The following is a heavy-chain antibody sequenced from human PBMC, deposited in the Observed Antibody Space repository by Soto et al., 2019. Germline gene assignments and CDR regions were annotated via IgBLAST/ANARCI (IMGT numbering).Heavy chain of an antibody. D-gene: IGHD3-22*01. V-gene: IGHV4-59*01. CDR1: GGSISNYY. J-gene: IGHJ4*02. CDR2: ISYTGST. CDR3: GRQRRFSDISDEYDY. Sequence: QVQLQESGPGLVKPLETLSLTCTVSGGSISNYYWSWIRQSPGKGLEWIGYISYTGSTNYNPSLKSRVTMSVDTSKNQISLKLSSVTTADTAVYFCGRQRRFSDISDEYDYWGQGTLVTVSS.